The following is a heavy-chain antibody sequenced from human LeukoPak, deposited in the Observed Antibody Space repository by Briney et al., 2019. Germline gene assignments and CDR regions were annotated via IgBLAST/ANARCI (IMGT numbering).Heavy chain of an antibody. J-gene: IGHJ5*02. CDR1: GFTFSSYA. CDR2: ISGSGGST. Sequence: GGSLRLFCAASGFTFSSYAMSWVRQAPGKGLEWVSAISGSGGSTYYADSVKGRFTISRDNSKNTLYLQMNSLRAEDTAVYYCAKLTGKDVLRLRFDPWGQGTLVTVSS. CDR3: AKLTGKDVLRLRFDP. D-gene: IGHD3-3*01. V-gene: IGHV3-23*01.